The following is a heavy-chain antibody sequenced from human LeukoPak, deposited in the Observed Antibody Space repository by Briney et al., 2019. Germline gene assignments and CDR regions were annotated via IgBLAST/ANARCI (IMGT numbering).Heavy chain of an antibody. Sequence: ASVKVSCKVSGYTLTELSMHWVRQATGQGLEWMGWMNPNSGNTGYAQKFQGRVTMTRNTSISTAYMELSSLRSEDTAVYYCARAFTMVRGVIGYWGQGTLVTVSS. D-gene: IGHD3-10*01. V-gene: IGHV1-8*01. CDR1: GYTLTELS. CDR3: ARAFTMVRGVIGY. CDR2: MNPNSGNT. J-gene: IGHJ4*02.